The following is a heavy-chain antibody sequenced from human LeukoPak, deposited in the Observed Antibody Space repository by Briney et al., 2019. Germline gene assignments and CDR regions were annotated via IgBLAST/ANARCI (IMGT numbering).Heavy chain of an antibody. Sequence: SQTLSLTCAISGDSVSSNSAAWNWIRQSPSRGLEWLGRTYYRSKWYNDYAVSVKSRITINPDTSKNQFSLQLNSVTPEDTAVYYCARDTYAIFGVVRIYYYYYMDVWGKGTTVTVSS. V-gene: IGHV6-1*01. CDR1: GDSVSSNSAA. J-gene: IGHJ6*03. D-gene: IGHD3-3*01. CDR2: TYYRSKWYN. CDR3: ARDTYAIFGVVRIYYYYYMDV.